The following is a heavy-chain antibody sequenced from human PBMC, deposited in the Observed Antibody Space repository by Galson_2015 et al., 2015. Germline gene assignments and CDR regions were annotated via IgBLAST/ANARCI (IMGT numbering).Heavy chain of an antibody. J-gene: IGHJ6*02. V-gene: IGHV3-30*03. D-gene: IGHD2-2*01. Sequence: SLRLSCAASGFTFSSYGMHWVRQAPGKGLEWVAVISYDGSNKYYADSVKGRFTISRDNSKNTLYLQMNSLRAEDTAVYYCAYCSSTSCYDTPGDYYYYYGMDVWGQGTTVTVSS. CDR1: GFTFSSYG. CDR2: ISYDGSNK. CDR3: AYCSSTSCYDTPGDYYYYYGMDV.